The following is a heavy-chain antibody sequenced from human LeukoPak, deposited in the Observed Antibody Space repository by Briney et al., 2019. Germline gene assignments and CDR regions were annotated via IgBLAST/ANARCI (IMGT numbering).Heavy chain of an antibody. CDR2: INYSGST. J-gene: IGHJ6*02. CDR1: GGSVSRGSYY. CDR3: ARDVDLGAATSGMDV. V-gene: IGHV4-61*01. Sequence: SETLSLTCTVSGGSVSRGSYYWNWIRQPPGKGLEWIGYINYSGSTNYNPSLKSRVTISVDTSKNQFSLKLSCVPAADTAVYYGARDVDLGAATSGMDVWGQGTTVTVSS. D-gene: IGHD2-15*01.